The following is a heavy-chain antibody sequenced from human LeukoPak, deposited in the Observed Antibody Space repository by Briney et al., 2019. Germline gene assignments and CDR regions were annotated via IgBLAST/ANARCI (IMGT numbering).Heavy chain of an antibody. Sequence: PSETLSLTCAVYSGSFSGYYWSWIRQPPGKGLEWIGEINHSGSTNYNPSLKSRVTISVDTSKNQFSLKLSSVTAADTAVYYCARGPRDYVWGSYRYFFDYWGQGTLVTVSS. V-gene: IGHV4-34*01. J-gene: IGHJ4*02. CDR3: ARGPRDYVWGSYRYFFDY. CDR1: SGSFSGYY. CDR2: INHSGST. D-gene: IGHD3-16*02.